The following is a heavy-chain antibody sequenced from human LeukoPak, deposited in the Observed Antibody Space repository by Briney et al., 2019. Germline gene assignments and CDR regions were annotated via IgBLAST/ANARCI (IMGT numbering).Heavy chain of an antibody. CDR3: TRHHDYGDKIDY. Sequence: SETPSLTCTVSGASVPIASHYWAWIRQPPGKGLEWIGSIHYSGSTYYSPSLKSRLTISGDTYKSQFPLKLTFVTAADTAVYYCTRHHDYGDKIDYWGQGTLVTVSS. J-gene: IGHJ4*02. CDR2: IHYSGST. V-gene: IGHV4-39*01. D-gene: IGHD4-23*01. CDR1: GASVPIASHY.